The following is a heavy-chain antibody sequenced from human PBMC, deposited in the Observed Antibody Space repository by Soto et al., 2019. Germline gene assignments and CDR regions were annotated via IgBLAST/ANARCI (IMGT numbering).Heavy chain of an antibody. CDR2: VGDGGGRT. CDR1: GFTFSNYD. Sequence: EVQLVESGGGLVQPGVSLRLSCEASGFTFSNYDMRWVRQVPGKGLEWVASVGDGGGRTYYADSVEGRFTISTDNSKNSLLLQMNSLIAEDAAVYYCARKGIVECRSHDACDFWVQGTMVIVSS. J-gene: IGHJ3*01. V-gene: IGHV3-23*04. D-gene: IGHD1-26*01. CDR3: ARKGIVECRSHDACDF.